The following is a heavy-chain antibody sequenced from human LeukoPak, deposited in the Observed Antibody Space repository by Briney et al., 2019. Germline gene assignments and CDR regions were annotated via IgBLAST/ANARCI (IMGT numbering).Heavy chain of an antibody. Sequence: SVKVSCKASGGTFSSYAISWVRQAPGQGLEWMGGIIPIFGTANYAQKFQGRVTITTDESTSTAYMELSSLRSEDTAVHYCARDQVITFGGVIVDNNWFDPWGQGTLVTVSS. J-gene: IGHJ5*02. V-gene: IGHV1-69*05. CDR3: ARDQVITFGGVIVDNNWFDP. D-gene: IGHD3-16*02. CDR2: IIPIFGTA. CDR1: GGTFSSYA.